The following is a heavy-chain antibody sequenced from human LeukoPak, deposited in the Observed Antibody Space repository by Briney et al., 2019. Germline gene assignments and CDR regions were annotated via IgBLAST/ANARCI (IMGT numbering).Heavy chain of an antibody. V-gene: IGHV3-23*01. CDR2: ISGSGGST. Sequence: SGGSLRLSCAASGFTFSSYAMSWVRQAPGKGLEWVSAISGSGGSTYYADSVKGRSTISRDNSKNTLYLQMNSLRAEDTAVYYCAKGIRYDSSGYYNWFDPWGQGTLVTVSS. CDR3: AKGIRYDSSGYYNWFDP. J-gene: IGHJ5*02. D-gene: IGHD3-22*01. CDR1: GFTFSSYA.